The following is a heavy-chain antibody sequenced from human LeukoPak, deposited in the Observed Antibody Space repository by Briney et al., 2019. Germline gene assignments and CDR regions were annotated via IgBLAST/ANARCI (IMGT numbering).Heavy chain of an antibody. CDR1: GGSVSSSNYH. CDR2: ISYSGTT. J-gene: IGHJ4*02. D-gene: IGHD1-26*01. V-gene: IGHV4-61*01. CDR3: VRNQWV. Sequence: SETLSLTCTVSGGSVSSSNYHWSWIRQPPGKGLEWMGYISYSGTTDYNPSLKSRVTISVDTSKNQFSLKLASVTAADTAIYYCVRNQWVWGQGTQVTAPS.